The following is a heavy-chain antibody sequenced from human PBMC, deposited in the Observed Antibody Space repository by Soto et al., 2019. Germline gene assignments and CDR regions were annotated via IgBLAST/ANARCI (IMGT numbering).Heavy chain of an antibody. CDR2: IYYSGST. CDR1: GGSISSGDYY. CDR3: AREQSPMDCSSTSCYTPYFDY. J-gene: IGHJ4*02. Sequence: QVQLQESGPGLVKPSQTLSLTCTVSGGSISSGDYYWSWIRQPPGKGLEWIGYIYYSGSTYYNPSLKSRVTISVDTSKNQFSLKLSSVTAADTAVYYCAREQSPMDCSSTSCYTPYFDYWGQGTLVTVSS. D-gene: IGHD2-2*02. V-gene: IGHV4-30-4*01.